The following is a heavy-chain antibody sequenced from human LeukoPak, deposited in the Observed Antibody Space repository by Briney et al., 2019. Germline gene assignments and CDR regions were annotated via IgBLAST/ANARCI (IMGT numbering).Heavy chain of an antibody. CDR3: ARVGIAAAGTLSLDY. CDR1: GFTFSSYW. CDR2: INSDGSST. D-gene: IGHD6-13*01. J-gene: IGHJ4*02. V-gene: IGHV3-74*01. Sequence: PGGSLRLSCAASGFTFSSYWMHWVRQAPGKGLVWVSRINSDGSSTSYADFVQGRFTISRDNAKNTLYLQMNSLRAEDTAVYYCARVGIAAAGTLSLDYWGQGTLVTVSS.